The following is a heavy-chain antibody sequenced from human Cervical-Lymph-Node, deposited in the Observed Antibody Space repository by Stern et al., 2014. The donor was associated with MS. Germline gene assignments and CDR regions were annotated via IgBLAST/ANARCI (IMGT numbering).Heavy chain of an antibody. D-gene: IGHD6-19*01. Sequence: VQLVQSGGGVVQPGRSLRLSCVASGFTFSSHGMHWVRQAPGKGLEWVAPISYEGRTENYADSVKGRFTISRDNSRTTLSLQMTSLRPEDTAVYYCARDVYSSGWNAFDIWGQGTMVTVSS. CDR1: GFTFSSHG. CDR3: ARDVYSSGWNAFDI. V-gene: IGHV3-30*04. CDR2: ISYEGRTE. J-gene: IGHJ3*02.